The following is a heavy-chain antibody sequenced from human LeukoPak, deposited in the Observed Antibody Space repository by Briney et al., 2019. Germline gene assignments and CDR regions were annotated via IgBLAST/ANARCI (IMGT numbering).Heavy chain of an antibody. D-gene: IGHD6-19*01. CDR3: ARAAVAGTFSYFDY. CDR1: EYSFTTYW. J-gene: IGHJ4*02. Sequence: GESLKISCKGSEYSFTTYWIAWVRQMPGKGLEWMGIIYPGDSDTRYSPSFQGQVTISGDKSISTAYLQWSSLKASDTAMYYCARAAVAGTFSYFDYWGQGTLVTVSS. V-gene: IGHV5-51*01. CDR2: IYPGDSDT.